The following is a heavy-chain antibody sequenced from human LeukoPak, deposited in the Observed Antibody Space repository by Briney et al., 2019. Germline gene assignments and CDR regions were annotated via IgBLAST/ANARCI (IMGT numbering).Heavy chain of an antibody. Sequence: GGSLRLSCAASGFTFSNYGMHWVRQAPGKGLEWVAFIRYDGSNEYYADSVKGRFTISRDNSKSTLYLQMNSLRAEDTAVYYCAKDKDTPATAQPQRGYFESWGQGTLVTVSS. CDR1: GFTFSNYG. J-gene: IGHJ4*02. CDR3: AKDKDTPATAQPQRGYFES. CDR2: IRYDGSNE. V-gene: IGHV3-30*02. D-gene: IGHD2-15*01.